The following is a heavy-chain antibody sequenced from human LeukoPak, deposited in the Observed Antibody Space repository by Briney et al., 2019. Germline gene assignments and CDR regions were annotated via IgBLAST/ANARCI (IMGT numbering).Heavy chain of an antibody. J-gene: IGHJ4*02. D-gene: IGHD1-14*01. V-gene: IGHV3-21*06. Sequence: GGSLRLSCTASGLTFSTSGFNWVRQAPGKGLEWVASIAPTGSDRYHADSIKGRFTISRDNANNFLYLQMNSLRAEDTAVYYCATETNGRHYDYWGQGTLLTVSS. CDR1: GLTFSTSG. CDR3: ATETNGRHYDY. CDR2: IAPTGSDR.